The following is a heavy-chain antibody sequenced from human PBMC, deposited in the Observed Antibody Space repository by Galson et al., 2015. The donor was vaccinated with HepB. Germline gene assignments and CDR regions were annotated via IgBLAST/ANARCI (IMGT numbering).Heavy chain of an antibody. CDR2: ISAYNGNT. CDR1: GYTFTSYG. V-gene: IGHV1-18*01. J-gene: IGHJ4*02. CDR3: ASNELRFLEWLGY. D-gene: IGHD3-3*01. Sequence: SVKVSCKASGYTFTSYGISWVRQAPGQGLEWMGWISAYNGNTNYAQKLQGRVTMTTDTSTSTAYMELRSLRSDDTAMYYCASNELRFLEWLGYWGQGTLVTVSS.